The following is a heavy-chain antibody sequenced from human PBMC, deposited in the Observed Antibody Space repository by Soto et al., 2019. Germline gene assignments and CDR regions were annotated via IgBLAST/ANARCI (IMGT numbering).Heavy chain of an antibody. CDR1: GYTFTGYY. Sequence: ASVKVSCKAYGYTFTGYYMHWVRQAPGQVLEWMGWINPNSGGTNYAQKFQGWVTMTRDTSISTAYMELSRLRSDDTAVYYCARAREASGYDILTGPNWFDPWGQGTLVTVSS. CDR3: ARAREASGYDILTGPNWFDP. CDR2: INPNSGGT. J-gene: IGHJ5*02. D-gene: IGHD3-9*01. V-gene: IGHV1-2*04.